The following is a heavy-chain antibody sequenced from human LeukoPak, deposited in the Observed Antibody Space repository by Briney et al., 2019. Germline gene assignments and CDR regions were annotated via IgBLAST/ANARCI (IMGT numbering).Heavy chain of an antibody. Sequence: PSETLSLTCAVCGGSFSGYYWSWIRQPPGKGLEWIGEINHSGSTNYNPSLKSRVTISVDTSKNQFSLKLSSVTAADTAVYYCARGQPIDYWGQGTLVTVSS. CDR2: INHSGST. D-gene: IGHD2-2*01. CDR1: GGSFSGYY. V-gene: IGHV4-34*01. CDR3: ARGQPIDY. J-gene: IGHJ4*02.